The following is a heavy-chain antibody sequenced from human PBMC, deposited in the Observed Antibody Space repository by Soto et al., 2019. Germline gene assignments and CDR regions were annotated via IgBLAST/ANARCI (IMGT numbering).Heavy chain of an antibody. D-gene: IGHD3-3*01. V-gene: IGHV1-2*04. CDR1: GYTFTGYY. CDR3: ARGVSYYDFWSGYRQYGMDV. Sequence: ASVKVSCKASGYTFTGYYMHWVRQAPGQGLEWMGWINPNSGGTNYAQKFQGWVTMTRGTSISTAYMELSRLRSDDTAVYYCARGVSYYDFWSGYRQYGMDVWGQGTTVTVSS. J-gene: IGHJ6*02. CDR2: INPNSGGT.